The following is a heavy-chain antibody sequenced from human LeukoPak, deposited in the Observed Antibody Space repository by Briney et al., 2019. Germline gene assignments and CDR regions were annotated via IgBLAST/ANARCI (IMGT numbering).Heavy chain of an antibody. D-gene: IGHD3-10*01. J-gene: IGHJ6*02. V-gene: IGHV4-34*01. CDR2: INHSGST. CDR3: ARVSRFYYYGSGTANYYYYGMDV. Sequence: PSETLSLTCAVYGGSFSGYYWSWIRQPPGKGLEWIGEINHSGSTNYSPSLKSRVTISVDTSKNQSSLKLSSVTAADTAVYYLARVSRFYYYGSGTANYYYYGMDVWGQGTTVTVSS. CDR1: GGSFSGYY.